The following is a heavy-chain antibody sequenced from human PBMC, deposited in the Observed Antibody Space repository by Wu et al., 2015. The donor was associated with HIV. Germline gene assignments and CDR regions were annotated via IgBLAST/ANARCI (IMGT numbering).Heavy chain of an antibody. CDR2: STPTVVT. D-gene: IGHD3-3*01. V-gene: IGHV1-2*02. J-gene: IGHJ4*02. CDR3: FLCADRKRRAERELTS. Sequence: QVQLVQSGAEVKKPGASLKVSCKISGYSFTDHYIHWIRQAPGQGFEWVGGSTPTVVTQICAEKFQGRVTMTRDTGRERSLQMELNGLQYEDKWPFIKFLCADRKRRAERELTSWGQGTL. CDR1: GYSFTDHY.